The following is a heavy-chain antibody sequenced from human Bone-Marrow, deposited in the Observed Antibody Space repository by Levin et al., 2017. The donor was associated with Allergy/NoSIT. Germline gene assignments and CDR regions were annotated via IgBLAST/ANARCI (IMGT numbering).Heavy chain of an antibody. CDR2: ISGSGDNI. V-gene: IGHV3-23*01. CDR1: RFTFRSYV. Sequence: GESLKISCAASRFTFRSYVMSWVRQAPGKGLEWVSGISGSGDNIYYAVSVKGRFTVSRDNSNNMLYLQMNSLRAEDTAVYFCAKNYLPVPVPNAFDIWGQGTKVTVSS. J-gene: IGHJ3*02. D-gene: IGHD5-24*01. CDR3: AKNYLPVPVPNAFDI.